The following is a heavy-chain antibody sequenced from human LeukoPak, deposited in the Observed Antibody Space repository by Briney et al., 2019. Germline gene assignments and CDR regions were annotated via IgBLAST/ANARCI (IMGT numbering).Heavy chain of an antibody. CDR1: GGSISSGSYY. Sequence: SETLSLTXTVSGGSISSGSYYWSWIRQPAGKGLEWIGRIYTSGSTNYNPSLKSRVTISIDTSKNQFSLKLSSVTAADTAVYYCARDREVYGSGSYYSHLDYWGQGTLVTVSS. CDR2: IYTSGST. D-gene: IGHD3-10*01. J-gene: IGHJ4*02. CDR3: ARDREVYGSGSYYSHLDY. V-gene: IGHV4-61*02.